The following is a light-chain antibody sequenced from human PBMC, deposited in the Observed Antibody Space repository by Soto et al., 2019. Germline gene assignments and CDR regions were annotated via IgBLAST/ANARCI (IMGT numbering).Light chain of an antibody. Sequence: QTMVTQPPSASGTPGQRVTISCSGSSSNIGSNYVYWYQQLPGTAPKLLIYRNNQRPSGVPDRFSGSKSGTSASLAISGLRSEDEADYYCAAWDDSLSGNWVFGGGTKLTVL. CDR3: AAWDDSLSGNWV. J-gene: IGLJ3*02. V-gene: IGLV1-47*01. CDR2: RNN. CDR1: SSNIGSNY.